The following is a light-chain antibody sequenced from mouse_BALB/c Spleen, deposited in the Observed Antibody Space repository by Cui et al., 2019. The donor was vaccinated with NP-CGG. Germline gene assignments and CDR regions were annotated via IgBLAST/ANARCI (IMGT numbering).Light chain of an antibody. V-gene: IGKV4-92*01. J-gene: IGKJ4*01. CDR3: QQGSSSQPGFT. Sequence: MLLTQPQLSITASSRVTVTITCRASSSISSNYLHWYQQKPGPAPKILIYRTSILASEVLDNFSGSGSEGSYTLTISSRQEEVAATYYCQQGSSSQPGFTFGAGTKLEIK. CDR1: SSISSNY. CDR2: RTS.